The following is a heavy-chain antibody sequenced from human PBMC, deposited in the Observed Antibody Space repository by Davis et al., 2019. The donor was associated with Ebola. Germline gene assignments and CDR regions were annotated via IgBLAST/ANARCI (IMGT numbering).Heavy chain of an antibody. V-gene: IGHV4-39*07. CDR1: GGSISTSTYY. Sequence: PSETLSLTCSVSGGSISTSTYYWGWIRQPPGKGLEWIGSIYYRGDTYYNPSLKSRVTISVDTSKNQFSLKLSSVTAADTAVYFCARGRTMVRGVPLDYWGQGMLVTVSS. D-gene: IGHD3-10*01. J-gene: IGHJ4*02. CDR2: IYYRGDT. CDR3: ARGRTMVRGVPLDY.